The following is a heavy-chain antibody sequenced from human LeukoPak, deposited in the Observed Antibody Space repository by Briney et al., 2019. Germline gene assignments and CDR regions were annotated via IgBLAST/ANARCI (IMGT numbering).Heavy chain of an antibody. CDR3: AKRDGVWGSYRIDY. CDR1: GFTFSSYG. Sequence: GGSLRLSCAASGFTFSSYGMSWVRQAPGKGLEWVSIISGSGSSTYYRDSVKGRFTISRDNSKDTLYLQMNSLRAEDTAVYYCAKRDGVWGSYRIDYWGQGTLVTVSS. V-gene: IGHV3-23*01. D-gene: IGHD3-16*02. CDR2: ISGSGSST. J-gene: IGHJ4*02.